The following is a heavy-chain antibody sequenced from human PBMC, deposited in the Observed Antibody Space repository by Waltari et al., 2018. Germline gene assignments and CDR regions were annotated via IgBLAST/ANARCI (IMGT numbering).Heavy chain of an antibody. CDR3: ANTHGVAALTHNWVDH. CDR2: LSPMCGTA. Sequence: QVQLVQSGAEVKKPGSSVKVSCKASGGTFSSYAISWVRQAPGQGLEWMGGLSPMCGTASYAQRVEGRITSNAHESTGTADMERSSLRSEDSAGVYWANTHGVAALTHNWVDHWGQGPLVTVSS. V-gene: IGHV1-69*13. D-gene: IGHD2-15*01. J-gene: IGHJ5*02. CDR1: GGTFSSYA.